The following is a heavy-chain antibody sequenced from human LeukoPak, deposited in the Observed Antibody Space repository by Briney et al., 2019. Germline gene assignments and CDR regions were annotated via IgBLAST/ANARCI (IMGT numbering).Heavy chain of an antibody. Sequence: SETLSLTCTVSGDSISSSSYYWGWIRQPPGKGLEWIGSISYSGSTFYNPSLKSRVTISVDTSKNQFSLKLTSVTAADTAVYYCATVLNAYFFNYWGHGTLVTVSS. J-gene: IGHJ4*01. V-gene: IGHV4-39*01. CDR2: ISYSGST. D-gene: IGHD4-23*01. CDR1: GDSISSSSYY. CDR3: ATVLNAYFFNY.